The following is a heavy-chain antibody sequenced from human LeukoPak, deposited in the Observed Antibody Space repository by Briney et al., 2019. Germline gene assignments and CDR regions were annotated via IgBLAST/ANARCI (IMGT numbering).Heavy chain of an antibody. J-gene: IGHJ5*02. CDR2: IYYSGST. D-gene: IGHD5-24*01. CDR3: ARDDGWFDP. CDR1: GGSISRYY. V-gene: IGHV4-59*01. Sequence: SETLSLTCTVSGGSISRYYWSWIRQPPGKGLEWIGYIYYSGSTNYNPSLKSRATISVDTSKNQFSLKLSSVTAADTAVYYCARDDGWFDPWGQGTLVTVSS.